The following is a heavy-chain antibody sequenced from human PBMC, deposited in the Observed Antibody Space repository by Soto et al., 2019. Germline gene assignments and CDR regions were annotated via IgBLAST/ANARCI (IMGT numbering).Heavy chain of an antibody. V-gene: IGHV3-23*01. D-gene: IGHD3-22*01. Sequence: GGSLRLSCAASGFTFSSYAMSWVRQAPGKGLEWVSAISGSGGSTYYADSVKGRFTISRDNSKNTLYLQMNSLRAEDTAVYYCAKDDYDSSGYPSPNFDYWGQGTLVTVSS. CDR1: GFTFSSYA. J-gene: IGHJ4*02. CDR3: AKDDYDSSGYPSPNFDY. CDR2: ISGSGGST.